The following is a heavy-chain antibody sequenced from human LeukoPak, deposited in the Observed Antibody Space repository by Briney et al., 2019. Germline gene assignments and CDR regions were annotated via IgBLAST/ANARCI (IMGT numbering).Heavy chain of an antibody. CDR2: ISYDGSDK. V-gene: IGHV3-30*18. CDR3: AKGIWVVRGVIGDAFDI. CDR1: GFTLSSSG. Sequence: GGSLRLPCAASGFTLSSSGMHWVRQAPGTGLEWVAVISYDGSDKYYADSVKGRFTISRDNSKNTLYLQMNSLRAEDTALYYCAKGIWVVRGVIGDAFDIWGQGTMVTVSS. D-gene: IGHD3-10*01. J-gene: IGHJ3*02.